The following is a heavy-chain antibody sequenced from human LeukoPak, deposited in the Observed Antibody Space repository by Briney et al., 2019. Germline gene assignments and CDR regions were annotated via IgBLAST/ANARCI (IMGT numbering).Heavy chain of an antibody. Sequence: SETLSLTCTVSGGSISSYYWSWIRQPPGKGLEWIGYIYYSGSTNYNPSLKSRVTISVDTSKNQFSLKLSSVTAADTAVYYCARLSGDFWSGYSFDHWGQGTLVTVSS. V-gene: IGHV4-59*08. D-gene: IGHD3-3*01. CDR2: IYYSGST. CDR3: ARLSGDFWSGYSFDH. CDR1: GGSISSYY. J-gene: IGHJ4*02.